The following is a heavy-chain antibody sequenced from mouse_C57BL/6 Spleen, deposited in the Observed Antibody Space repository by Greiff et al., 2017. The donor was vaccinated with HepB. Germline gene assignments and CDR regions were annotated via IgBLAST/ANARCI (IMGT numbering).Heavy chain of an antibody. V-gene: IGHV5-6*01. D-gene: IGHD1-1*01. CDR2: ISSGGSYT. Sequence: EVQLQESGGDLVKPGGSLKLSCAASGFTLSSYGMSWVRQTPDKRLEWVATISSGGSYTYYPDSVKGRFTISRDNAKNTLYLQMSSLKSEDTAMYYCARSIRSSYAMDYWGQGTSVTVSS. CDR1: GFTLSSYG. CDR3: ARSIRSSYAMDY. J-gene: IGHJ4*01.